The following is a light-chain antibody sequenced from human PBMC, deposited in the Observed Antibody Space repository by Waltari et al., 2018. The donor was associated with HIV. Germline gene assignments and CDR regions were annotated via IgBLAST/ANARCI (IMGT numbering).Light chain of an antibody. V-gene: IGLV4-69*01. CDR3: QTWGTGMV. CDR2: LNSDGSH. CDR1: SGHSRYA. Sequence: QLVLTQSPSASASLGASVKLTCTLSSGHSRYAIAWHQQQPEKGPRYLRKLNSDGSHSKGDGIPDRFSGSSSGAERYLTISSLQSDDEADYYCQTWGTGMVFGGGTKLTVL. J-gene: IGLJ2*01.